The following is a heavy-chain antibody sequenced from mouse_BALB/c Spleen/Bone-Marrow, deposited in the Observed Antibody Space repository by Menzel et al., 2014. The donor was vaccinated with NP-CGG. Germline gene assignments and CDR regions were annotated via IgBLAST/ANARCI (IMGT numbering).Heavy chain of an antibody. J-gene: IGHJ4*01. V-gene: IGHV5-6*01. CDR3: TRQRNWDHYAMDY. Sequence: EVNLVESGGDLVKPGGSLKLSCAASGFTFSTYGMSWVRQTPDKRLEWVATISSGGGYTYYPDSVKGRFTISRDNANNTLYLQMSSLKSEDTAMYYCTRQRNWDHYAMDYWGQGTSVTVPS. D-gene: IGHD4-1*01. CDR2: ISSGGGYT. CDR1: GFTFSTYG.